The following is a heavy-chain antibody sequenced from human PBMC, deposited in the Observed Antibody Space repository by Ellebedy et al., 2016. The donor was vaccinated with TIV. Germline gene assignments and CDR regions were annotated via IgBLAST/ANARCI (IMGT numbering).Heavy chain of an antibody. J-gene: IGHJ6*02. Sequence: ASVKVSCKASGYTFTAFYIHWVRQAPGQGLEFLGFINPNTGGTNYAQKFQGRVTMTRDMSLTTAYMEVSNLRSDETAVYYCARAGRDGYKFLLGYFHGLDVWGQGTTVTVSS. D-gene: IGHD5-24*01. V-gene: IGHV1-2*02. CDR1: GYTFTAFY. CDR2: INPNTGGT. CDR3: ARAGRDGYKFLLGYFHGLDV.